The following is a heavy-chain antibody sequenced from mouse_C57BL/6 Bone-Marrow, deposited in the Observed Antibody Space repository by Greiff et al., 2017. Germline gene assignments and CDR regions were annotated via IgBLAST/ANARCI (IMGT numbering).Heavy chain of an antibody. CDR3: ARRSLCDGYYGFFDY. CDR2: IYPRDGST. J-gene: IGHJ2*01. Sequence: QVQLQQSDAELVKPGASVKISCKVSGYTFTDHTIHWMKQRPEQGLEWIGYIYPRDGSTKYNEKFKGNATLTADKSSSTAYMQLNSLTSEDSAVYFCARRSLCDGYYGFFDYWGQGTTLTVSS. CDR1: GYTFTDHT. D-gene: IGHD2-3*01. V-gene: IGHV1-78*01.